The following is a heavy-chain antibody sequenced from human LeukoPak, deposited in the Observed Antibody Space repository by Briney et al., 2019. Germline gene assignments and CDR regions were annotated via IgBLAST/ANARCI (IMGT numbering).Heavy chain of an antibody. Sequence: GASVKLSCKASGGTFSSYAISWVRQAPGQGLEWMGRIIPIFGIANYAQKFQGRVTITADKSTSTAYMELSSLRSEDTAVYYCARAGEMNWFDPWGQGTLVTVSS. CDR1: GGTFSSYA. J-gene: IGHJ5*02. CDR2: IIPIFGIA. CDR3: ARAGEMNWFDP. D-gene: IGHD5-24*01. V-gene: IGHV1-69*04.